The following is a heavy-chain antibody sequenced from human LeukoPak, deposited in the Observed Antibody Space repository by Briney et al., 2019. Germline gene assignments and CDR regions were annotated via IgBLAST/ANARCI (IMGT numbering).Heavy chain of an antibody. Sequence: PSETLSLTWTVSGGSISSYYWSWIRQPDGKGLEWIGRIYTSGSTNYNPSLKSRVTMSVDTSKNQFSLKLSSVTAADTAVYYCARLGPTIFGVVRDANAFDIWGQGTMVTVSS. CDR3: ARLGPTIFGVVRDANAFDI. J-gene: IGHJ3*02. V-gene: IGHV4-4*07. CDR2: IYTSGST. D-gene: IGHD3-3*01. CDR1: GGSISSYY.